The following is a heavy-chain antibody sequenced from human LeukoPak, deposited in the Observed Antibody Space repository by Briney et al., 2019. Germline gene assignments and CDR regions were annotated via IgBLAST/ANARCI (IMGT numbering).Heavy chain of an antibody. D-gene: IGHD3-10*01. V-gene: IGHV4-39*01. CDR1: NGSISSSSYY. J-gene: IGHJ5*02. CDR2: IYYWGAT. CDR3: ARHPIFSGMGSELWFDP. Sequence: NPSETLSLTCTVSNGSISSSSYYWGWIRQPPGKGLEWIDSIYYWGATFYKPSLKSRVTISVDTSKNQFSLKLSPVTAADTAVYYCARHPIFSGMGSELWFDPWGQGTLVTVSS.